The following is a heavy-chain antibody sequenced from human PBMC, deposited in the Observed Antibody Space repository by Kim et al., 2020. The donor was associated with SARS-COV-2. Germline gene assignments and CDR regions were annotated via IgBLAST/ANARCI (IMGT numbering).Heavy chain of an antibody. Sequence: SETLSLTCTVSGGSISSSSYYWGWIRQPPGKGLEWIGSIYYSGSTYYNPSLKSRVTISVDTSKNQFSLKLSSVTAADTAVYYCAARVAATRLGWFDPWGQRTLVTVSS. V-gene: IGHV4-39*01. J-gene: IGHJ5*02. CDR1: GGSISSSSYY. CDR3: AARVAATRLGWFDP. D-gene: IGHD2-15*01. CDR2: IYYSGST.